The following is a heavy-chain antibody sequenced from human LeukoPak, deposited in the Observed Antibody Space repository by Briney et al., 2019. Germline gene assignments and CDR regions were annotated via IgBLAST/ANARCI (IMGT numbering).Heavy chain of an antibody. D-gene: IGHD5-18*01. CDR3: ARVGIQLRVDY. Sequence: GGSLRLSCAASGFTFTNYAMNWVRQAPGKGLEWVSGISGDDGTTFYADSVKGRFTISRDNSKNTLYLQMNSLRAEDTAVYYCARVGIQLRVDYWGQGTLVTVSS. J-gene: IGHJ4*02. CDR1: GFTFTNYA. CDR2: ISGDDGTT. V-gene: IGHV3-23*01.